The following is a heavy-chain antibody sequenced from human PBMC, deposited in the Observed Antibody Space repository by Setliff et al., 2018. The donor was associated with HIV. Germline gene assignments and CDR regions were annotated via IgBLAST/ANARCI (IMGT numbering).Heavy chain of an antibody. J-gene: IGHJ4*02. Sequence: SETLSLTCAVYGGSFSAYYWSWIRQTPGKGLEWIGEINHSGGTNYNPSLKSRVTMSVDTSKNQFSLKLSSVTAADTAVFYCARGVRDNSGWSSYYFDYWGQGTLVTVS. CDR2: INHSGGT. V-gene: IGHV4-34*01. D-gene: IGHD6-19*01. CDR1: GGSFSAYY. CDR3: ARGVRDNSGWSSYYFDY.